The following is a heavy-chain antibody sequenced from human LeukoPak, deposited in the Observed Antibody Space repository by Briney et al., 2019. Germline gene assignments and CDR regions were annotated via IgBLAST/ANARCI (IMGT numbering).Heavy chain of an antibody. CDR2: INSDGSST. D-gene: IGHD2-21*02. Sequence: GGSLRLSCAASGFTFSSYWMHWVRQAPGKGLVWVSRINSDGSSTSYADSVKGRFTISRDNAKHTLYVQMNSLRADDTAVYYCARVAYGGDFYNSIFAYWGQATLVTVS. CDR1: GFTFSSYW. CDR3: ARVAYGGDFYNSIFAY. V-gene: IGHV3-74*01. J-gene: IGHJ4*02.